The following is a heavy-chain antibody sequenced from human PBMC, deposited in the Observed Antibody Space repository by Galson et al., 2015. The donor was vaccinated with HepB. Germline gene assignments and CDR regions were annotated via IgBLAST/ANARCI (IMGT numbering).Heavy chain of an antibody. Sequence: SVKVSCKASGYTFTSYGISWVRQAPGQGLEWMGWISAYNGNTNYAQELQGGVTMTTDTSTSTAYMELRSLRSDDTAVYYCARESRVAVAGRGLTDYWGQGTLVTVSS. CDR1: GYTFTSYG. V-gene: IGHV1-18*01. CDR3: ARESRVAVAGRGLTDY. CDR2: ISAYNGNT. D-gene: IGHD6-19*01. J-gene: IGHJ4*02.